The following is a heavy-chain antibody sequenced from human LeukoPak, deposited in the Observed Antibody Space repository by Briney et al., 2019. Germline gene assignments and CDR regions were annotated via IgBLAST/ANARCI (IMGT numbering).Heavy chain of an antibody. J-gene: IGHJ4*02. D-gene: IGHD3-22*01. CDR1: GYSFTGYY. V-gene: IGHV1-2*02. CDR2: INPSSDAT. CDR3: ARDYYDSSDYFPGY. Sequence: GASVKVSCKASGYSFTGYYMHWVRQAPGQGLEWMGWINPSSDATKYAQKFQGRVAVTRDTSISTAYMELSRLRSDDTAVYYCARDYYDSSDYFPGYWGQGTLVTVSS.